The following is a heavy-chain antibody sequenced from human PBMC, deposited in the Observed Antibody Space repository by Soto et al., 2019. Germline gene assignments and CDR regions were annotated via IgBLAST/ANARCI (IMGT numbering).Heavy chain of an antibody. CDR1: GFSVSSNY. V-gene: IGHV3-53*01. Sequence: DVQLVESGGGLVQPGGSLRLSCAISGFSVSSNYLSWVRQAPGKGLEWVSVHYSGGSTYYADSVQGRFTISRDSSKTTVYLQMNDLRPDDTAVYYCATWHEREHAYDVWGQGTTVTVSS. CDR2: HYSGGST. D-gene: IGHD1-1*01. J-gene: IGHJ3*01. CDR3: ATWHEREHAYDV.